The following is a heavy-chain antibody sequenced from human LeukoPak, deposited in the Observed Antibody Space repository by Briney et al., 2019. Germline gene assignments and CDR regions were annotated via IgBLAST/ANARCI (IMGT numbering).Heavy chain of an antibody. CDR3: ARVPRNYYDSSGYKDY. D-gene: IGHD3-22*01. Sequence: GASVKVSCKASGYTFTSYDINWVRQATGQGLEWTGWMNPNSGNTGYAQKFQGRVTMTRNTSISTAYMELSSLRSEDTAVYYCARVPRNYYDSSGYKDYWGQGTLVTASS. CDR1: GYTFTSYD. J-gene: IGHJ4*02. CDR2: MNPNSGNT. V-gene: IGHV1-8*01.